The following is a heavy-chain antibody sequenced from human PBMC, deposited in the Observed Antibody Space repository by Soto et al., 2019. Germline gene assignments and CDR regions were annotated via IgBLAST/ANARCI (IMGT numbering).Heavy chain of an antibody. Sequence: VRLVQSGGGLAKPGESLRLSCEASGFTFSYFTMNWVRQAPGKGLEWVSSITGSSSSTYYTDSVPGRFSISRDNAKNTLFLEMNSLRAEDTAVYYCARISIQEEYYFDYWGQGVLVTVSS. CDR3: ARISIQEEYYFDY. D-gene: IGHD1-1*01. J-gene: IGHJ4*02. CDR1: GFTFSYFT. CDR2: ITGSSSST. V-gene: IGHV3-21*01.